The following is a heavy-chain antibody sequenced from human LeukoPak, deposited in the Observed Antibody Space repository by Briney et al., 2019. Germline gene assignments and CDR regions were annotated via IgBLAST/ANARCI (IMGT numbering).Heavy chain of an antibody. J-gene: IGHJ6*03. CDR2: INHSGST. V-gene: IGHV4-34*01. D-gene: IGHD3-16*02. CDR3: ARHRSSRYVWGSYRYSCYMDV. Sequence: SETLSLTCAVYGGSFSGYYWSWIRQPPGKGLEWIGEINHSGSTNYNPSLKSRVTISVDTSKNQFSLKLSSVTAADTAVYYCARHRSSRYVWGSYRYSCYMDVWGKGTTVTISS. CDR1: GGSFSGYY.